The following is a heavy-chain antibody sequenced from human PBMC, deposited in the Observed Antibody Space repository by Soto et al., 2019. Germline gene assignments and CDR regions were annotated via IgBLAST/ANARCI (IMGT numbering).Heavy chain of an antibody. CDR3: VREAGSYFDY. Sequence: GASVKLSCKASGYTFTSYDFNCVRQATGQGLEWMGWMNPNSGNTVYAQKFQDRVTMTRNTSISTAYMELSSLRSEDTAVYYCVREAGSYFDYWGQGTLVTVSS. V-gene: IGHV1-8*01. D-gene: IGHD6-6*01. CDR1: GYTFTSYD. J-gene: IGHJ4*02. CDR2: MNPNSGNT.